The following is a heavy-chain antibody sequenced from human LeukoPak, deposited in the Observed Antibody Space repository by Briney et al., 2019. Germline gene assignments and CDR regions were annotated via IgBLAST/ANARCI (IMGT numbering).Heavy chain of an antibody. J-gene: IGHJ4*02. CDR1: GGSISSGDYY. CDR3: ARDPSPI. V-gene: IGHV4-61*08. CDR2: IYYSGST. Sequence: PSQTLSLTCTVSGGSISSGDYYWSWIRQPPGKGLEWIGYIYYSGSTNYNPSLKSRVTISVDTSKNEFSLKMSSVTAADTAVYYCARDPSPIWGQGTLVTVSS.